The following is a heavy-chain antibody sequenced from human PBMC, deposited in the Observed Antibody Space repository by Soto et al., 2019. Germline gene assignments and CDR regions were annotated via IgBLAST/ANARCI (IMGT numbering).Heavy chain of an antibody. Sequence: ETRALACTVSGPSISGFCWSWIRKSAGRGLEWIGRIYATGTNDYNHSLKSRVMMSVDTSKKQFSLKLRSVTAADTAVYYCVRDGTKTLRDWFDPWGQGLSVTVSS. J-gene: IGHJ5*02. CDR3: VRDGTKTLRDWFDP. CDR2: IYATGTN. D-gene: IGHD1-1*01. CDR1: GPSISGFC. V-gene: IGHV4-4*07.